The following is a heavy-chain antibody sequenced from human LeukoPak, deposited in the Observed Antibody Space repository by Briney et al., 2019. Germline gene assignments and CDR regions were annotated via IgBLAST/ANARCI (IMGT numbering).Heavy chain of an antibody. V-gene: IGHV3-64*01. Sequence: GGSQRLSCAASGFTFSRYPMHWVRQAPGKGLEYVAAINKDGDYTYYANSVRGRFSISRDNSRNTLYLQMGSLRPEDMAVYYCARDGYCTTTNCNRAFDIWGQGTMVTLSS. CDR2: INKDGDYT. CDR3: ARDGYCTTTNCNRAFDI. D-gene: IGHD2-2*02. J-gene: IGHJ3*02. CDR1: GFTFSRYP.